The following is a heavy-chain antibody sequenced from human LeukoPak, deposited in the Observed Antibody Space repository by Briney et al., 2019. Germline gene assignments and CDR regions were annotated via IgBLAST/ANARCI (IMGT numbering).Heavy chain of an antibody. CDR1: GYTFSDYY. CDR3: ARPPRDLVSAAPFPF. Sequence: ASVKVSCKASGYTFSDYYIHWVRQAPGEGLEWVGWVFPRSGDTHYSQRFHGRVAMTTDTSINTAYMELSRLKSDDTGVYFCARPPRDLVSAAPFPFWGQGTLVTVSS. CDR2: VFPRSGDT. D-gene: IGHD5/OR15-5a*01. J-gene: IGHJ1*01. V-gene: IGHV1-2*02.